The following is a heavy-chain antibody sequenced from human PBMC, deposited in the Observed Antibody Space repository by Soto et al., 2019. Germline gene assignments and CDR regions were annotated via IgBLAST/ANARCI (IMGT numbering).Heavy chain of an antibody. CDR1: GGSFSGYY. CDR2: INHSGST. D-gene: IGHD3-22*01. V-gene: IGHV4-34*01. CDR3: ARGLPMYYYDSSGYYYYYGMDV. J-gene: IGHJ6*02. Sequence: SETLSLTCAVYGGSFSGYYWSWIRQPPGKGLEWIGEINHSGSTNYNPSLKSRVTISVDTSKNQFSLKLSSVTAADTAVYYCARGLPMYYYDSSGYYYYYGMDVWGQGTTVTVSS.